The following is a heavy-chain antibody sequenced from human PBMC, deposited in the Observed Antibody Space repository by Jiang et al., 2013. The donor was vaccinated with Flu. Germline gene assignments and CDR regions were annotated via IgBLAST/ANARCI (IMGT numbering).Heavy chain of an antibody. CDR2: IYRSGST. J-gene: IGHJ4*02. CDR3: ASGSYYKWEY. Sequence: GPGLVKPSGTLSLTCAASGGAISSGYWWSWVRQPPGKGLEWIGEIYRSGSTNYNPSFKSRVTMSVDKSMNHFSLELSSVTAADTALYYCASGSYYKWEYWGQGTLVTVSS. CDR1: GGAISSGYW. V-gene: IGHV4-4*02. D-gene: IGHD1-26*01.